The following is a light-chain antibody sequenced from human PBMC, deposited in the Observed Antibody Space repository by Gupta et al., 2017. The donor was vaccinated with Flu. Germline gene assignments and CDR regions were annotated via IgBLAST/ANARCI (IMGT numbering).Light chain of an antibody. CDR3: LLSYSGDWM. V-gene: IGLV7-46*01. CDR2: DTA. CDR1: AGTVTSGHY. Sequence: GPVPLTCGSSAGTVTSGHYPYWLQQKPGQVPKTLIYDTANKFSSTPDRFSGSLLGGKAALTLSGAQPEDEADYYCLLSYSGDWMFGGGTKLTVL. J-gene: IGLJ3*02.